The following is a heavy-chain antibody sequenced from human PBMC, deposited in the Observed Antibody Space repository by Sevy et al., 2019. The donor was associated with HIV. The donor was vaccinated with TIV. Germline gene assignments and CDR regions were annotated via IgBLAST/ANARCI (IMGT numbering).Heavy chain of an antibody. Sequence: GGSLRLSCTASGFSFNGYGMHWVRQAPDKGLEWVALIWYDGSNRSYLDSVKGRFTVSRDNSKNTLYLQMNSLRAEDTAVYYCAREGLAVAGIGYYFEYWGQGTLVTVSS. V-gene: IGHV3-33*01. CDR3: AREGLAVAGIGYYFEY. CDR1: GFSFNGYG. J-gene: IGHJ4*02. D-gene: IGHD6-19*01. CDR2: IWYDGSNR.